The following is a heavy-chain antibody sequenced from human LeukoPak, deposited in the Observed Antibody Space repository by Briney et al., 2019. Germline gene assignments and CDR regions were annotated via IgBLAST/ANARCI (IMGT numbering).Heavy chain of an antibody. CDR3: ASVYDSSGYYPF. D-gene: IGHD3-22*01. J-gene: IGHJ4*02. CDR2: IYYSGST. Sequence: SETLSLTCTVSGGSVSSGSYYWSWIRQPPGKGLEWIGYIYYSGSTNYNPSLKSRVTISVDTSKNQFSLKLSSVTAADTAVYYCASVYDSSGYYPFWGQGTLVTVSS. CDR1: GGSVSSGSYY. V-gene: IGHV4-61*01.